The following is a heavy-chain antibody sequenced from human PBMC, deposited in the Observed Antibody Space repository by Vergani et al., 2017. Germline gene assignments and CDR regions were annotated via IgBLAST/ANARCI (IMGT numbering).Heavy chain of an antibody. D-gene: IGHD5-12*01. Sequence: EVQLVESGGGLVQPGRSLRLSCTASGFTFGDYAMSWVRQAPGKGLEWVGFIRSKAYGGTTEYAASVKGRFTISRDDSKSIAYLQMNSLKTEDTAVYYCTRDEEGYSGYDFYWGQGTLVTVSS. J-gene: IGHJ4*02. CDR2: IRSKAYGGTT. CDR1: GFTFGDYA. V-gene: IGHV3-49*04. CDR3: TRDEEGYSGYDFY.